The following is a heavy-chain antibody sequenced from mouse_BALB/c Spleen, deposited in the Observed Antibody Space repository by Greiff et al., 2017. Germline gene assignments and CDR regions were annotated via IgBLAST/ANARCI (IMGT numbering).Heavy chain of an antibody. D-gene: IGHD2-4*01. CDR3: ARGGLRRGYAMDY. J-gene: IGHJ4*01. V-gene: IGHV1-63*01. Sequence: QVQLQQSGAELVRPGTSVKISCKASGYAFTNYWLGWVKQRPGHGLEWIGDIYPGSGNTYYNEKFKGKATLTADKSSSTAYMQLSSLTSEDSAVYFCARGGLRRGYAMDYWGQGTSVTVSS. CDR2: IYPGSGNT. CDR1: GYAFTNYW.